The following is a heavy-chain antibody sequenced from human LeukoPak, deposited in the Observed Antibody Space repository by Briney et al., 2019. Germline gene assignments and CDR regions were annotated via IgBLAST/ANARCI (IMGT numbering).Heavy chain of an antibody. CDR1: GFAFSSSS. V-gene: IGHV3-21*01. D-gene: IGHD3-22*01. CDR2: ITLGSSYK. J-gene: IGHJ4*02. Sequence: PGGSLRLSCAASGFAFSSSSMNWVRQAPGKGLEWVSAITLGSSYKYYADSLKGRFTVSRDNAKNFLYLQMNSLRGEDTAVYYCVTSGYDSSGYYVDSWGQGSLVTVSS. CDR3: VTSGYDSSGYYVDS.